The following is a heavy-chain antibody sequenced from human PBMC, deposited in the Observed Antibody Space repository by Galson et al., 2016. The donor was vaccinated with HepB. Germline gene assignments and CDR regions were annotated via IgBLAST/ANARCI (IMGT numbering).Heavy chain of an antibody. D-gene: IGHD1-20*01. Sequence: SLRLSCAASGFTFSSYAMHWVRQAPGKGLEWVAVISYDGSNKYYADSVKGRFTISRDNSKNTLYLQMNSLRAEDTAVYYCARDLTGIYGMDVWGQGTMVTVSS. CDR2: ISYDGSNK. J-gene: IGHJ6*02. CDR1: GFTFSSYA. CDR3: ARDLTGIYGMDV. V-gene: IGHV3-30-3*01.